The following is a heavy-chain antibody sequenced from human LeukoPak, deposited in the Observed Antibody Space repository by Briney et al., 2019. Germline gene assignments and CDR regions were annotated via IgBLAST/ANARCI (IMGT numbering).Heavy chain of an antibody. CDR3: ARNYGDHPWFDP. Sequence: ASVKVSCKASGYTFTSYYMHWVRQAPGQGLEWMGIINPSGGSTSYAQKFQGRVTMTRDTSTSTVYMELSSLRSEDTAAYYCARNYGDHPWFDPWGQGTLVTVSS. J-gene: IGHJ5*02. V-gene: IGHV1-46*01. CDR2: INPSGGST. D-gene: IGHD4-17*01. CDR1: GYTFTSYY.